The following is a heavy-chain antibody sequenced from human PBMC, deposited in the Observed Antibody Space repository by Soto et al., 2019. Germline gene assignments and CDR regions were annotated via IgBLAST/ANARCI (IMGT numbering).Heavy chain of an antibody. V-gene: IGHV3-23*01. CDR1: GFTFSSYA. CDR2: ISGSGGST. J-gene: IGHJ4*02. CDR3: AKTVAPDGTTISGGFGLGPDDILTGPHDY. Sequence: PGGSLRLSCAASGFTFSSYAMSWVRQAPGKGLEWVSAISGSGGSTYYADSVKGRFTISRDNSKNTLYLQMNSLRAEDTAVYYCAKTVAPDGTTISGGFGLGPDDILTGPHDYWGQGTLVTVSS. D-gene: IGHD3-9*01.